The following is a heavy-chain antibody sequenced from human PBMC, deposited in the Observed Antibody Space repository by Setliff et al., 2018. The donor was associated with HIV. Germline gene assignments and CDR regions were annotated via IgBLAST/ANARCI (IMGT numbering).Heavy chain of an antibody. J-gene: IGHJ4*02. CDR2: VYHSGGT. CDR3: TRRFEKWLAFDY. CDR1: GGSISSFSYY. V-gene: IGHV4-39*01. Sequence: SETLSLTCAVSGGSISSFSYYWAWIRQSPGKGLEWIGNVYHSGGTDYNPSLRSRVSISVDTSTNQFSLSLASVTAADTAVYYCTRRFEKWLAFDYWGQGTLVTVSS. D-gene: IGHD6-19*01.